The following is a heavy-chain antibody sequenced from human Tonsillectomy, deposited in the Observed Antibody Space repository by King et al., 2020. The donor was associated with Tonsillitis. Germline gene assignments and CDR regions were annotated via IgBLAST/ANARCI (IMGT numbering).Heavy chain of an antibody. CDR2: ISSSSSTL. V-gene: IGHV3-48*01. D-gene: IGHD1-26*01. CDR3: ARGSGSDSLGY. Sequence: VQLVESGGGLVQPGGSLRLSCAASGFTFSSYSMNWVRQAPGKGLEWVSYISSSSSTLYYADSVKARFTISRDNAKNTLYLQMNSLRAEDTAVYYCARGSGSDSLGYWGQGTLVTVSS. J-gene: IGHJ4*02. CDR1: GFTFSSYS.